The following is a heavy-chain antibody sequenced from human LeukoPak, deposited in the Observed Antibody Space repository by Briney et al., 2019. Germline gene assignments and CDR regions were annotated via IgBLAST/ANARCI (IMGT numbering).Heavy chain of an antibody. Sequence: PSETLSLTCAVYGGSFSGYYWSWIRQPPGKGLEWIGEINHRGSTNYNPSLKSRVTVSLDTSKNQFSLKLSSVTAADTAVYYCARRSSSSWSTYYLDYWGQGTLVTVSS. CDR2: INHRGST. CDR3: ARRSSSSWSTYYLDY. CDR1: GGSFSGYY. J-gene: IGHJ4*02. V-gene: IGHV4-34*01. D-gene: IGHD6-13*01.